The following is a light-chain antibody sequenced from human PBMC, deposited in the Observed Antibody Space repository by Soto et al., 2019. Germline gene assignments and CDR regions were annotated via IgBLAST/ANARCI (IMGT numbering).Light chain of an antibody. CDR2: GAS. J-gene: IGKJ2*01. CDR3: HQYDNWPPHT. Sequence: EIVMTQSPATLSVSPWARSTLSCRAIQIVSSNLAWYQQKPGQPPSLLIYGASTRHTGIPARFSGSGSGTEFTLTVSSLQSEDIAVYYCHQYDNWPPHTFGQGTKLEI. V-gene: IGKV3-15*01. CDR1: QIVSSN.